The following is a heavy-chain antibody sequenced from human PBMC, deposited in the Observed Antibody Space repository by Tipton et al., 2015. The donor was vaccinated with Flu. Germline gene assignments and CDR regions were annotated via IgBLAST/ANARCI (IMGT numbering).Heavy chain of an antibody. CDR3: ARDPSLGMPEYFDS. CDR1: SGSLSTFY. J-gene: IGHJ4*02. D-gene: IGHD2-2*01. CDR2: IYNNMYT. V-gene: IGHV4-59*01. Sequence: LRLSCIISSGSLSTFYWNWIRQSPGKGLEWIGYIYNNMYTKYNPSLKGRATISVDTSKNQFSLSLSSVTTADTAVYFCARDPSLGMPEYFDSWGQGTLVTVSS.